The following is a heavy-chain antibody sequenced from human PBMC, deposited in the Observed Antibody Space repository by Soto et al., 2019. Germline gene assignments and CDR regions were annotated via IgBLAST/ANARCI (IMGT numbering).Heavy chain of an antibody. CDR2: ISAYSGGT. D-gene: IGHD2-15*01. CDR1: GYTFTSYG. J-gene: IGHJ5*02. CDR3: ARDAGRYGWSKFYCSGGSCENWFDP. V-gene: IGHV1-18*01. Sequence: GASVKVSCKASGYTFTSYGISWVRQAPGQGLEWMGWISAYSGGTNYAQKFQGWVTMTRDTSVSTAYMELSSLRSEDTAVYYCARDAGRYGWSKFYCSGGSCENWFDPWGQGTLVTVSS.